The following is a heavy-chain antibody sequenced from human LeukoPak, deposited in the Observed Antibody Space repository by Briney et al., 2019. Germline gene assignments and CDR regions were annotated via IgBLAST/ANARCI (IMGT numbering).Heavy chain of an antibody. V-gene: IGHV4-4*07. CDR3: TRRDTIVGATKFDY. Sequence: SETLSLTCTVSGGSISSYYWSWIRQPAGKGLEWIGRIYTSGSTNYNPSLKSRVTMSVDTSKNQFSLKLSSVTAADTAVYYCTRRDTIVGATKFDYWGQGTLVTASS. CDR2: IYTSGST. J-gene: IGHJ4*02. D-gene: IGHD1-26*01. CDR1: GGSISSYY.